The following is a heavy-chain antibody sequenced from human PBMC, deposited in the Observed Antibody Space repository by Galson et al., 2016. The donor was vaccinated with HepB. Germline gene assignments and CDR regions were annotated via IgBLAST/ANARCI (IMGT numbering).Heavy chain of an antibody. J-gene: IGHJ5*02. Sequence: SETLSLTCAVYGGPFSGYYWTWIRQPPGKGLEWIGEINHNADTNYNPSLKSRVTMSVDMSKRHFSLKLTSVTAADTAVYYCARGGVGIAVGSWGKGTLVTVSS. V-gene: IGHV4-34*01. CDR2: INHNADT. CDR1: GGPFSGYY. CDR3: ARGGVGIAVGS. D-gene: IGHD6-19*01.